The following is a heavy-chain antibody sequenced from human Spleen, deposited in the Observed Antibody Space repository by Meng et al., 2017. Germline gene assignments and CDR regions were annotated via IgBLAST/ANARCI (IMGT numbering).Heavy chain of an antibody. Sequence: GGSLRLSCAASGLTFSSSYMHWVRQAPGKGLVWVSRINSDGSSTRYADSVKGRFTISRDNAKNTLYLQMNSLRAEDTAVYYCARDLDWVGRVSGNYYDTFDICGQGTMVTVSS. CDR2: INSDGSST. V-gene: IGHV3-74*01. CDR3: ARDLDWVGRVSGNYYDTFDI. CDR1: GLTFSSSY. J-gene: IGHJ3*02. D-gene: IGHD3-10*01.